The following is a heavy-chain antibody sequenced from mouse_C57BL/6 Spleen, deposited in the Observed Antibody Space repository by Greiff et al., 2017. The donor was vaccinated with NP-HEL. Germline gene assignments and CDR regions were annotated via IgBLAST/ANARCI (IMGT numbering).Heavy chain of an antibody. CDR3: ARDSSNAY. D-gene: IGHD2-5*01. Sequence: QVQLQQPGAELVKPGASVKMSCKASGYTFTSYWITWVKQRPGQGLVWIGDIFPGSGSTNYNEKFKSTATLTVDTSSSTAYMQLSSLTSEDAAVYYCARDSSNAYWGQGTTLTVSA. V-gene: IGHV1-55*01. J-gene: IGHJ2*01. CDR2: IFPGSGST. CDR1: GYTFTSYW.